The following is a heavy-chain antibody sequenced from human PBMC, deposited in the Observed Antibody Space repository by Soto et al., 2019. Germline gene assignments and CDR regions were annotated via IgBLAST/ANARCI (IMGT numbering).Heavy chain of an antibody. D-gene: IGHD3-3*01. J-gene: IGHJ4*02. CDR3: ARGGVSTRTFDY. V-gene: IGHV5-51*01. CDR2: IYPSDSDT. CDR1: GYNFAVYW. Sequence: GESLKISCNGSGYNFAVYWIALVGQMPGKGLELMGIIYPSDSDTRYRPSFQGQVTISADKSISSAYLQWSSLRASDTAMYYCARGGVSTRTFDYWGQGTPVTVSS.